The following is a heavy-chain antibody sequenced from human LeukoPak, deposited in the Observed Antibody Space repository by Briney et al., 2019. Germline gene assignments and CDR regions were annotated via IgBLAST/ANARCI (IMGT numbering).Heavy chain of an antibody. V-gene: IGHV4-59*01. J-gene: IGHJ4*02. Sequence: SETLSLTCTVSGGAISGYYWSWIRQPPGKGVEWIGYISYNGNTNYNPSLKSRVTISVDTSKNQFSLKLSSVTAADTAVYYCARGASRGVTTLDYWGQGTLVTVSS. CDR3: ARGASRGVTTLDY. CDR1: GGAISGYY. CDR2: ISYNGNT. D-gene: IGHD4-17*01.